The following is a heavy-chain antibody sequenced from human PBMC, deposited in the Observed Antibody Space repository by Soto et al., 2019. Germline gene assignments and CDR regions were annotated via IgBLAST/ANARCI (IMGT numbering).Heavy chain of an antibody. CDR1: GGSVSSGGCS. CDR2: FYYSGST. CDR3: ARDRATDLFHPYGMNV. J-gene: IGHJ6*02. D-gene: IGHD2-21*01. V-gene: IGHV4-31*03. Sequence: KPSETLSLTCTVSGGSVSSGGCSWSWIRQHPGKGLEWIGYFYYSGSTYYNPSLKSRATISADTSKNQFSLKLNSVTAADTAVYYCARDRATDLFHPYGMNVWGQGTTVTVSS.